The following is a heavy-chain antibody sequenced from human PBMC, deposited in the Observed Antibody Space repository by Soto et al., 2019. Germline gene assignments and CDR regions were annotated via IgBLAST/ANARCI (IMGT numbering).Heavy chain of an antibody. Sequence: EVQLLESGGGLVQPGGSLRLSCAASGFTFSSYAMSWVRQAPGKGLEWVSVISGSGGSTYYADSVKGRFTISTDNSKNTVYLQMNSLRAEDTALYYCAKAMFRNGWSKVAVWGQGTKVTVSS. D-gene: IGHD6-19*01. CDR2: ISGSGGST. CDR3: AKAMFRNGWSKVAV. J-gene: IGHJ6*02. CDR1: GFTFSSYA. V-gene: IGHV3-23*01.